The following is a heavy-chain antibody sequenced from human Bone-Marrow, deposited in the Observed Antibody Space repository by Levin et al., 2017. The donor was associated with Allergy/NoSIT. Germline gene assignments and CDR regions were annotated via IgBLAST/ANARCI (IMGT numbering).Heavy chain of an antibody. CDR2: INHSGST. D-gene: IGHD3-22*01. V-gene: IGHV4-34*01. CDR3: ARGSADSPRFDY. J-gene: IGHJ4*02. CDR1: GGSFSGYY. Sequence: SQTLSLTCTVYGGSFSGYYWSWIRQPPGKGLEWIGKINHSGSTNYNPSLKSRDTISVDTSKNQFSLKLTSVTAADTDVYYCARGSADSPRFDYWGRGTLVTVSS.